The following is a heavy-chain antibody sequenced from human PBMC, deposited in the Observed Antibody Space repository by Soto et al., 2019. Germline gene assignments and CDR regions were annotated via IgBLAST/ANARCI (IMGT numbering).Heavy chain of an antibody. J-gene: IGHJ6*02. CDR2: ISGSGGST. CDR3: AKGEPYDFWSGYYATDYYYYGMDV. Sequence: PGGSLRLSCAASGFTFSSYAMSWVRQAPGKGLEWASAISGSGGSTYYADSVKGRFTISRDNSKNTLYLQMNSLRAEGTAVYYCAKGEPYDFWSGYYATDYYYYGMDVWGQGTTVTVSS. V-gene: IGHV3-23*01. D-gene: IGHD3-3*01. CDR1: GFTFSSYA.